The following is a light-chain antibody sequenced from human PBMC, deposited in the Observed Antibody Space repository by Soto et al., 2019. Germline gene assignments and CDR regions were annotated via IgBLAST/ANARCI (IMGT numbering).Light chain of an antibody. CDR1: QNISNY. CDR3: QQRSNWPRT. V-gene: IGKV3-11*01. CDR2: DVS. Sequence: IVLIQSPATLSVSPGERATLSCRASQNISNYLIWYQQLPGQAPRLLIYDVSNRATDIPARFSGSGSGTDFTLTISSLEPEDLAVYYCQQRSNWPRTFGQGTKVDI. J-gene: IGKJ1*01.